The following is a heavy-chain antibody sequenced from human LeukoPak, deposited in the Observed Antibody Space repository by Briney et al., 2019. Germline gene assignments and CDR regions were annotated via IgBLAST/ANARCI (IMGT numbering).Heavy chain of an antibody. J-gene: IGHJ4*02. CDR2: ISAGGGST. Sequence: GGSLRLSCAVSGLTFSDYSMTWVRQAPGKGLFWVSGISAGGGSTYYADSVKGRFTISRDNSRNTLYLQMNSLRAEDTAVYYCAKDAAGPEYWGQGTLVTVSS. V-gene: IGHV3-23*01. D-gene: IGHD6-13*01. CDR3: AKDAAGPEY. CDR1: GLTFSDYS.